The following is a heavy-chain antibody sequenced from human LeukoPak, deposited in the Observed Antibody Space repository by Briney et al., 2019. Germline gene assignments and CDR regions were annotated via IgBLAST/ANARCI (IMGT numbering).Heavy chain of an antibody. Sequence: GGSLRLSCAASGFTFSSYWMSWVRQAPGKGLEWVANIKQDGSEKYYVDSVKGRFTIPRDNAKNSLYLQMNSLRAEDTAVYYCARETYYYGSGSFSPVPDSTDYWGQGTLVTVSS. J-gene: IGHJ4*02. CDR2: IKQDGSEK. V-gene: IGHV3-7*01. CDR3: ARETYYYGSGSFSPVPDSTDY. D-gene: IGHD3-10*01. CDR1: GFTFSSYW.